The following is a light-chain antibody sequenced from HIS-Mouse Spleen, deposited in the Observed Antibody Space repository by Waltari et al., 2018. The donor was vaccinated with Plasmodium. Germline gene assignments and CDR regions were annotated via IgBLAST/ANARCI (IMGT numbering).Light chain of an antibody. CDR1: SSNIGNNY. CDR3: GTWDSSLRAGVV. Sequence: QSVLTQPPSVSAAPGQKVTISCSGSSSNIGNNYVSWYQQLPGTAPKLLIHDSNKRPSGSPDRFSGSKPGTSATLGITGLQTGDEADYYCGTWDSSLRAGVVFGGGTKLTVL. J-gene: IGLJ2*01. V-gene: IGLV1-51*01. CDR2: DSN.